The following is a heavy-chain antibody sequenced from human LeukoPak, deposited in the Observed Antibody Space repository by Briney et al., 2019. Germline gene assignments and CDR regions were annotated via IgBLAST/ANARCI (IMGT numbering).Heavy chain of an antibody. CDR2: ISGSGGST. V-gene: IGHV3-23*01. J-gene: IGHJ4*02. D-gene: IGHD2-8*01. Sequence: PGGSLRLSCAASGFTFSSYGVSWVRQAPGKGLEWVSCISGSGGSTYSADSVKGRFTISRDNSKNTLYLQMNSLRAEDTAIYYCAKDRSCTNDICHGDFDYWGQGTLVTVSS. CDR1: GFTFSSYG. CDR3: AKDRSCTNDICHGDFDY.